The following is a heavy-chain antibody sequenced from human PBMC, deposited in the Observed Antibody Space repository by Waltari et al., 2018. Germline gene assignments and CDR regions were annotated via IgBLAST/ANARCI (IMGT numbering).Heavy chain of an antibody. CDR3: ARIDYYDSSGYNYYYYYYGMDV. J-gene: IGHJ6*02. CDR2: IYSGGST. Sequence: EVQLVESGGGLIQPGGSLRLSCAASGFTVSSNYMSWVRQAPGKGLEWVSVIYSGGSTYDADSVKGRFTISRYNSENTLYLQMNSLRAEDTAVYYCARIDYYDSSGYNYYYYYYGMDVWGQGTTVTVSS. V-gene: IGHV3-53*01. D-gene: IGHD3-22*01. CDR1: GFTVSSNY.